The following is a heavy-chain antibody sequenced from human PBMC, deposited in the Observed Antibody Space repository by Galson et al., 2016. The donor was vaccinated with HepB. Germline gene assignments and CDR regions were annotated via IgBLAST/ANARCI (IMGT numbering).Heavy chain of an antibody. D-gene: IGHD3-10*01. CDR3: AKDGYFASGSALYGMDV. Sequence: SLRLSCAASGFRFSSYAVSWVRQAPGKGLEWVSGISGSGGRTYYADSVKGRFTISRDNSKNTVYLQINSLRVEDTALYYCAKDGYFASGSALYGMDVWGQGTTVTVSS. J-gene: IGHJ6*02. CDR1: GFRFSSYA. CDR2: ISGSGGRT. V-gene: IGHV3-23*01.